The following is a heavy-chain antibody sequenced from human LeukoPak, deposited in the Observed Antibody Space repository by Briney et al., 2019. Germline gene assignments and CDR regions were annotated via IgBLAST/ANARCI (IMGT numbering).Heavy chain of an antibody. Sequence: ASVKVSCKASGGTFSSYAISWVRQAPGQRLEWMGGIIPIFGTANYAQKFQGRVTITADESTSTAYMELSSLRSEDTAVYYCARRPVTLTTGTTGDWFDPWGQGTLVTVSS. D-gene: IGHD1-1*01. CDR2: IIPIFGTA. J-gene: IGHJ5*02. V-gene: IGHV1-69*13. CDR3: ARRPVTLTTGTTGDWFDP. CDR1: GGTFSSYA.